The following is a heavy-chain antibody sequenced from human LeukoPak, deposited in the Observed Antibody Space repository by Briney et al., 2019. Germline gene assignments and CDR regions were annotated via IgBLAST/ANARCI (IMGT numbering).Heavy chain of an antibody. CDR3: AREMWGAHAFDI. J-gene: IGHJ3*02. CDR1: GYSISSSYY. V-gene: IGHV4-61*02. CDR2: IYTSGST. Sequence: PSETLSLTCTVSGYSISSSYYWSWIRQPAGKGLEWIGLIYTSGSTNYNPSLKSRVTISVDTSKNQFSLKLSSVTAAGTAVYYCAREMWGAHAFDIWGQGTMVTVSS. D-gene: IGHD3-16*01.